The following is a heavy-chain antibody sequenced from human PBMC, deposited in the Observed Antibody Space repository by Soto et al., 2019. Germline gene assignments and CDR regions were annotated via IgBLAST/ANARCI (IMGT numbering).Heavy chain of an antibody. J-gene: IGHJ6*02. Sequence: QVQLQESGPGLVKPSQTLSLTCTVSGGSISSGGYYWSWIRQHPGKGLEWIGYIHYSGSTYYNPSLKSRVTISVDTSKNQFSLKLSSVTAADTAVYYCARDASRFGEIFHYYYGMDVWGQGTTVTVSS. CDR3: ARDASRFGEIFHYYYGMDV. D-gene: IGHD3-10*01. V-gene: IGHV4-31*03. CDR2: IHYSGST. CDR1: GGSISSGGYY.